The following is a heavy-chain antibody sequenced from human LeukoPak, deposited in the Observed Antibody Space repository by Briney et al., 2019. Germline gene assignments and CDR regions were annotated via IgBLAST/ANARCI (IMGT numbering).Heavy chain of an antibody. CDR1: GFTFSSYG. CDR2: ISGRGDAT. CDR3: AKDKSPRRLLWFGELLYYFDY. D-gene: IGHD3-10*01. V-gene: IGHV3-23*01. Sequence: PGGSLRLSCAASGFTFSSYGMSWVRQAPGKGLEWVSVISGRGDATFYADSVKGRFTISRDNSKNTLYLQMNSLRAEDTAVYYCAKDKSPRRLLWFGELLYYFDYWGQGTLVTVSS. J-gene: IGHJ4*02.